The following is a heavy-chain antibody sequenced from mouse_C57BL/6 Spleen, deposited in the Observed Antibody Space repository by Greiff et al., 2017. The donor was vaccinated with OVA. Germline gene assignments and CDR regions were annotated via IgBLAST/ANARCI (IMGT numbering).Heavy chain of an antibody. CDR1: GYTFTEYT. V-gene: IGHV1-62-2*01. Sequence: QVHVKQSGAELVKPGASVKLSCKASGYTFTEYTIHWVKQRSGQGLEWIGWFYPGSGSIKYNEKFKDKATLTADKSSSTVYMELSRLTSEDSAVYFCARHENYYGSSSYYFDYWGQGTTLTVSS. CDR3: ARHENYYGSSSYYFDY. J-gene: IGHJ2*01. D-gene: IGHD1-1*01. CDR2: FYPGSGSI.